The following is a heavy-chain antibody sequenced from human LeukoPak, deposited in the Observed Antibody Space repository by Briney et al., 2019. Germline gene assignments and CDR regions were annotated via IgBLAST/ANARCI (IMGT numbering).Heavy chain of an antibody. CDR2: ISAYNGNT. CDR1: GYTFTSYG. V-gene: IGHV1-18*01. CDR3: ARVHPYCSRTSCYFH. Sequence: ASVKVSCKASGYTFTSYGISWVRQAPGQGLEWMGWISAYNGNTNYAQKLQGRVTMTTDTSTSTAYMELRSLGSDDTAVYYCARVHPYCSRTSCYFHWGQGILVTVSS. D-gene: IGHD2-2*01. J-gene: IGHJ4*02.